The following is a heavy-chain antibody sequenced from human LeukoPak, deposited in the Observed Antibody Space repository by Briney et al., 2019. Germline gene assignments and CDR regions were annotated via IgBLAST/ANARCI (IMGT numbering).Heavy chain of an antibody. CDR1: GFTFTSYW. Sequence: PGGSLRLSCAASGFTFTSYWMSWVRQAPGKGLEWVSSISRSSSSINYADSVKGRFTISRDNAKNSLYLQMNSLRAEDTAVYYCTTEGSGRPGGDYYGMDVWGQGTTVTVPS. CDR3: TTEGSGRPGGDYYGMDV. V-gene: IGHV3-21*03. CDR2: ISRSSSSI. J-gene: IGHJ6*02. D-gene: IGHD6-19*01.